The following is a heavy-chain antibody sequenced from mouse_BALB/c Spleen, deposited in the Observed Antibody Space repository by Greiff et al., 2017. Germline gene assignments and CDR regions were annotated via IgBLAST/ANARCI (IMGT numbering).Heavy chain of an antibody. D-gene: IGHD1-1*01. CDR2: INPNNGGT. J-gene: IGHJ2*01. CDR3: ARKGLLLQRYFDY. CDR1: GYTFTDYT. Sequence: VQLKESGPELVKPGASVKISCKASGYTFTDYTMHWVKQSHGKSLEWIGGINPNNGGTSYNQKFKGKATLTVDKSSSTAYMELRSLTSEDSAVYYCARKGLLLQRYFDYWGQGTTLTVSS. V-gene: IGHV1-18*01.